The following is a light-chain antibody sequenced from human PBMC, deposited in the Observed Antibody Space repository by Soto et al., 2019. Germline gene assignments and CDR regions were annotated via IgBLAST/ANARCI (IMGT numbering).Light chain of an antibody. CDR1: SSDVGGYNY. J-gene: IGLJ1*01. CDR2: EVT. CDR3: SSYISRSIDYV. Sequence: QSALTQPASVSGSPGQSIAISCTGTSSDVGGYNYVSWYQQHPGKAPKLMIYEVTNRPSGVSNRFSGSKSGNTASLTISGLQAEDEADYYCSSYISRSIDYVFVPGTKLTVL. V-gene: IGLV2-14*01.